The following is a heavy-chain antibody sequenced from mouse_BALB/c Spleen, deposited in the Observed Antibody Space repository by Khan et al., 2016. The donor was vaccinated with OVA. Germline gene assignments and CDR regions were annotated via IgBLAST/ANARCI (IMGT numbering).Heavy chain of an antibody. CDR2: IDPSTDYT. V-gene: IGHV1-7*01. D-gene: IGHD1-1*01. J-gene: IGHJ3*01. CDR1: GYTFTSYW. CDR3: VNHGSSSAWFTY. Sequence: QVQLQQSGAELAKPGASVKMSCKASGYTFTSYWMHWVKQRPGQGLEWIGYIDPSTDYTEYNQKFTDKATLTADKSSSTAYMQLTSLTSEDSAVFYCVNHGSSSAWFTYWGKGTLVTVSA.